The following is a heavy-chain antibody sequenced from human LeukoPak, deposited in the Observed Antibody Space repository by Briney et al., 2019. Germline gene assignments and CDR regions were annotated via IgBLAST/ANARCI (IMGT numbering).Heavy chain of an antibody. D-gene: IGHD2-8*01. CDR2: IIPILGIA. Sequence: SVKVSCKASGGTFSSYTISWVRQAPGQGLEWMGRIIPILGIANYAQKFQGRVTITADKSTSTAYMELSSLRSDDTAVYYCARDLMLALYNWFDPWGQGTLVTVSS. CDR1: GGTFSSYT. J-gene: IGHJ5*02. V-gene: IGHV1-69*04. CDR3: ARDLMLALYNWFDP.